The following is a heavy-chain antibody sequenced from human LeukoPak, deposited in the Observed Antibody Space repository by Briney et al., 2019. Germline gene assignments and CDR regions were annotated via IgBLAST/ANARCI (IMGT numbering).Heavy chain of an antibody. J-gene: IGHJ4*02. Sequence: PGGSLRLSCAASGFPFSSYGMHWVRQAPGKGLEWVAVLSYDGSNEYYADSVKGRFTISRDNSKNTLYLQMNSLRAEDTAVYYCARGGLSLDYWGQGTLVTVSS. CDR3: ARGGLSLDY. CDR1: GFPFSSYG. CDR2: LSYDGSNE. V-gene: IGHV3-30*03.